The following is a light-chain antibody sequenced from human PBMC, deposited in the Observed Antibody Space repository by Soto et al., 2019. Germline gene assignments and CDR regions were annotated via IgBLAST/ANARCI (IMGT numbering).Light chain of an antibody. V-gene: IGKV1-39*01. J-gene: IGKJ1*01. CDR2: AAS. Sequence: DIQMTQSPSSLSASVGDRVTITCRASQSISSYLNWYQQKPGKAPKLLIYAASSLQSGVPSRFSGSGSGTDFTLTISSLQPEDFATYYCQQSYSTHPTFCQGTKVEIK. CDR3: QQSYSTHPT. CDR1: QSISSY.